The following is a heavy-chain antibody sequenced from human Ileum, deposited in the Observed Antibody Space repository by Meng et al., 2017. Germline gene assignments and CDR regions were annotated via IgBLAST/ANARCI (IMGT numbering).Heavy chain of an antibody. V-gene: IGHV3-23*01. CDR1: EFYFANFA. Sequence: EVQLLQSGGGLVQPGGSLTPSCVASEFYFANFAMTWVRQAPGKGLEWVSSLSGSGRSPYYADSVKGRFTISRDNSKNTVYLHMTSLRVEDTALYFCAKDFSVAPAACDHWGQGSLVTVSS. J-gene: IGHJ4*02. CDR2: LSGSGRSP. D-gene: IGHD6-13*01. CDR3: AKDFSVAPAACDH.